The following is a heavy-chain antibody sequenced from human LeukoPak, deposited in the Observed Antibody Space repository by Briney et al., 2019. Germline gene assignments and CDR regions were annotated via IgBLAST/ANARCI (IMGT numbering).Heavy chain of an antibody. D-gene: IGHD2-2*01. CDR3: ARHEWGCSSTSCYVFDD. Sequence: PSETLSLTCTVSGGSISSSSYYWGWIRQPPGKGLEWIGSIYYSGSTYYNPSLKSRVTISVDTSKNQFSLKLSSVTAADTAVYYCARHEWGCSSTSCYVFDDWGQGTLVTVSS. V-gene: IGHV4-39*01. J-gene: IGHJ4*02. CDR2: IYYSGST. CDR1: GGSISSSSYY.